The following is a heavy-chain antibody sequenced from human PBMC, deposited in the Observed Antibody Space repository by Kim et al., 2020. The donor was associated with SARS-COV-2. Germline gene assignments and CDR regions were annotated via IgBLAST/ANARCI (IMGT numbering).Heavy chain of an antibody. V-gene: IGHV3-21*04. D-gene: IGHD2-15*01. CDR2: ISSSSSYI. Sequence: GGSLRLSCAASGFTFSSYSMNWVRQAPGKGLEWVSSISSSSSYIYYADSVKGRFTISRDNAKNSLYLQMNSLRAEDTAVYYCARGKGYCSGGSCYPDYWGQGTLVTVSS. J-gene: IGHJ4*02. CDR1: GFTFSSYS. CDR3: ARGKGYCSGGSCYPDY.